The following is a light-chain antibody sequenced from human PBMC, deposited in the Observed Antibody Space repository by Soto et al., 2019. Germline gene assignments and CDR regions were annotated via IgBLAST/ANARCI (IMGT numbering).Light chain of an antibody. V-gene: IGKV1-9*01. Sequence: DIQLTQSPSFLSASVGDRVTITCRASLDISSSLAWYQQKPGKAPKILMYAASSLESWVPSRFSGSGSGTEFTLTISSQQPDDFATYYCQQVNSFPPFTFGGGTTVEIK. CDR1: LDISSS. CDR3: QQVNSFPPFT. CDR2: AAS. J-gene: IGKJ4*01.